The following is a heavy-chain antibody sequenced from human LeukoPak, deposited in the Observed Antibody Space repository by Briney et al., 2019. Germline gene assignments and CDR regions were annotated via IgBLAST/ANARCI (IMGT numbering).Heavy chain of an antibody. V-gene: IGHV4-30-2*01. D-gene: IGHD3-3*01. CDR1: GGSITSGTYY. Sequence: SETLSLTCDVSGGSITSGTYYWSWIRQPPGKGLEWIGYILHSGSTYQNPSLKSRVTISVDTSKSQFSLKLSSVTAADTAAYYCARTRDFWNGYFDYWGQGTLVTVSS. CDR3: ARTRDFWNGYFDY. J-gene: IGHJ4*02. CDR2: ILHSGST.